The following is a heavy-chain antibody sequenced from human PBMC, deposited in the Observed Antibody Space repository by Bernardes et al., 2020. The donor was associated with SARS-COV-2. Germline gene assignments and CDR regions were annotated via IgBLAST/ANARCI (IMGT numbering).Heavy chain of an antibody. J-gene: IGHJ4*02. CDR1: GFTFSSYW. V-gene: IGHV3-74*01. CDR2: LSTAGNNI. Sequence: AGSLSLSCAASGFTFSSYWMHWVRQAPGKGLEWVTGLSTAGNNIRCADSVKGRFTISRDNAENTVYLQMNSLRAEDTAVYYCARGSGYYYFDYWGQGALITVSS. CDR3: ARGSGYYYFDY. D-gene: IGHD3-22*01.